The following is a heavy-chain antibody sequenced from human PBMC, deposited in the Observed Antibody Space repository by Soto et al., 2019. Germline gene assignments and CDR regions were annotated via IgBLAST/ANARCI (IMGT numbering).Heavy chain of an antibody. D-gene: IGHD2-2*01. CDR2: IDPSDSYT. CDR1: GYSFTSYW. CDR3: ARHSNQLLGFDY. J-gene: IGHJ4*02. Sequence: EVQLVQSGAEVKKPGESLRISCKGSGYSFTSYWISWVRQMPGKGLEWMGRIDPSDSYTNYSPFFQGHVTMSADKSISTAYLQRSRLKDSDTAMYYCARHSNQLLGFDYWGQGTLITVSS. V-gene: IGHV5-10-1*01.